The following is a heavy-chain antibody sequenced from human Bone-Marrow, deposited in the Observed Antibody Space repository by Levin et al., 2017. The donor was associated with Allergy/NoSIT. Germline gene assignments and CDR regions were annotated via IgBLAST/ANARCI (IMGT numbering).Heavy chain of an antibody. CDR3: ARVGYGSGRYYFGY. D-gene: IGHD3-10*01. V-gene: IGHV3-20*04. J-gene: IGHJ4*02. CDR2: INWNGGST. CDR1: GFTFDDHG. Sequence: GGSLRLSCAASGFTFDDHGMSWVRQAPGKGLEWVSGINWNGGSTGYADPVKGRFTISRDNAKNSLYLQMNSLRAEDKALFYCARVGYGSGRYYFGYWGQGTLVAVSS.